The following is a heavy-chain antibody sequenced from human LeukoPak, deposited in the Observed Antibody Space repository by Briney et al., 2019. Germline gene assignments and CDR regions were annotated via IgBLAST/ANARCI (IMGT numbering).Heavy chain of an antibody. CDR1: GYSLSSGFF. D-gene: IGHD3-22*01. CDR2: FSHRGGS. J-gene: IGHJ4*02. CDR3: ARAQDFSDSSGPNYLDF. Sequence: SETLSLTCTVSGYSLSSGFFCDWIRQSPGKGLEWIGSFSHRGGSYHNPSLKSRVTISVDTSKNQFSLKLLSVTAADTAVYYCARAQDFSDSSGPNYLDFWGQGILVTVST. V-gene: IGHV4-38-2*02.